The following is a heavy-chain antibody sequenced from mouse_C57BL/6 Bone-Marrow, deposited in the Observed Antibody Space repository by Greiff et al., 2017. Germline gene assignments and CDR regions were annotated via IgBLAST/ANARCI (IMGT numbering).Heavy chain of an antibody. Sequence: QVQLQQPGAELVKPGASVKLSCKASGYTFTSYWMHWVKQRPGQGLEWIGMIHPNSGSTNYNEKFKSKATLTVDKSSSTAYMQLSSLTSEDSAVYYCARLDYELFRFAYWGQGTLVTVSA. CDR2: IHPNSGST. J-gene: IGHJ3*01. D-gene: IGHD2-4*01. CDR1: GYTFTSYW. V-gene: IGHV1-64*01. CDR3: ARLDYELFRFAY.